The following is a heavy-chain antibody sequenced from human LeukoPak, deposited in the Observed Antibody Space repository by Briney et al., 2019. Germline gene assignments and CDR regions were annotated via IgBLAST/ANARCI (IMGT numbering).Heavy chain of an antibody. CDR2: INPNSGGT. D-gene: IGHD1-26*01. CDR1: GYTFTGYY. CDR3: ARVEPGMELLDY. Sequence: ASVKVSCEASGYTFTGYYMHWVRQAPGQGLEWMGWINPNSGGTNYAQKFQGRVTMTRDTSISTAYMELSRLRSDDTAVYYCARVEPGMELLDYWGQGTLVTVSS. J-gene: IGHJ4*02. V-gene: IGHV1-2*02.